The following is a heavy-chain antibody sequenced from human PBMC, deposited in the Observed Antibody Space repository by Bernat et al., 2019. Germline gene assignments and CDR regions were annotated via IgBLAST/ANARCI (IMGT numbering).Heavy chain of an antibody. CDR2: IWYDGSNT. Sequence: QVQLVESGGGVVQPGRSLRLSCAASGFTFSSSAMHWVRQAPGKGLEWVAIIWYDGSNTYYADSVKGRFTISRDNSKNTLYLQMNSLRAEDTAVYYCARDSQVPSVRYYFDYWGQGTLVTVSS. CDR1: GFTFSSSA. D-gene: IGHD3-10*01. J-gene: IGHJ4*02. CDR3: ARDSQVPSVRYYFDY. V-gene: IGHV3-33*08.